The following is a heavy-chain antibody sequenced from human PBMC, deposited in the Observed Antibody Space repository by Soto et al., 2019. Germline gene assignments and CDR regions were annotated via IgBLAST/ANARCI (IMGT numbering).Heavy chain of an antibody. CDR2: IWYDGSNK. V-gene: IGHV3-33*01. Sequence: QVQLVESGGGVVQPGRSLRLSCTASGFTFSTYGMHWVRQAPGKGLEWVTVIWYDGSNKYYADSVKGRCTISRDNSKNTLYLQMNSLRADDTAVYYCASGGGSGSSCVGYYYYTLDVWRQGTTVTVSS. CDR1: GFTFSTYG. D-gene: IGHD1-26*01. J-gene: IGHJ6*02. CDR3: ASGGGSGSSCVGYYYYTLDV.